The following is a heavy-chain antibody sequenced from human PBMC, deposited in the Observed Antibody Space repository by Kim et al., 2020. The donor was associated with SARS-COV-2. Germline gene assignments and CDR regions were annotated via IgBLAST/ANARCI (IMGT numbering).Heavy chain of an antibody. CDR2: IKSKTNGGTT. D-gene: IGHD2-8*02. V-gene: IGHV3-15*01. J-gene: IGHJ4*02. Sequence: GGSLRLSCSTSGFAFSDAWLSWVRQAPGKGLEWVGRIKSKTNGGTTDYTAPGKYRFSSSRDDSKTNFYLQMNSLKMEDTAVYYCTADLRRISGYCNDYWGQGTPVTVSS. CDR3: TADLRRISGYCNDY. CDR1: GFAFSDAW.